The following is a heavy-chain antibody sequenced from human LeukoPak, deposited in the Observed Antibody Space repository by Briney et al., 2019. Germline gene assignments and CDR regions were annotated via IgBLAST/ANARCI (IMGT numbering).Heavy chain of an antibody. Sequence: GASVKVSCKASGYTFTGYYMHWVRQAPGQGLEWMGGIIPIFGTANYAQKFQGRVTITTDESTSTAYMELSSLRSEDTAVYYCACLGPYGDYLANWGQGTLVTVSS. CDR2: IIPIFGTA. J-gene: IGHJ4*02. CDR1: GYTFTGYY. CDR3: ACLGPYGDYLAN. V-gene: IGHV1-69*05. D-gene: IGHD4-17*01.